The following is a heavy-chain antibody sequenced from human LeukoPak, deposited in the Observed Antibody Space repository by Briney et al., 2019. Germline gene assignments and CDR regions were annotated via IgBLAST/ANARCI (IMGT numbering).Heavy chain of an antibody. Sequence: PSETLSLTCSVSGYSISSGDYWGWIRQPPGKGPEWIGSIYHSGSTYSNPSLESRISISVDTSKNQFSLKLYSVTAADTAVYYCARDSSSWLSLDYWGQGTLVTVSS. CDR2: IYHSGST. V-gene: IGHV4-38-2*02. CDR1: GYSISSGDY. J-gene: IGHJ4*02. CDR3: ARDSSSWLSLDY. D-gene: IGHD6-13*01.